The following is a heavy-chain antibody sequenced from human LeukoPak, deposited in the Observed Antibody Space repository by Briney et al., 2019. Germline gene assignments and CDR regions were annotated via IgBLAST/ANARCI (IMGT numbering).Heavy chain of an antibody. J-gene: IGHJ4*02. Sequence: ASVKVSCKASGYTFTSYGISWVRQAPGQGLEWMGWISAYNGNTNYAQKLQGRVTMTTDTSTSTAYMELRSLRSDDTAVCYCARVVPWFGELWESGDYWGQGTLVTVSS. CDR3: ARVVPWFGELWESGDY. D-gene: IGHD3-10*01. V-gene: IGHV1-18*01. CDR2: ISAYNGNT. CDR1: GYTFTSYG.